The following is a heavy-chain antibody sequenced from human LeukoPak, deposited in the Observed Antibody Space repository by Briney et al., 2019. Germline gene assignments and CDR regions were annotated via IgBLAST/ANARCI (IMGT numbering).Heavy chain of an antibody. D-gene: IGHD3-10*01. J-gene: IGHJ4*02. CDR3: ARDLSMVRGPPFDY. V-gene: IGHV3-21*01. Sequence: GGSLRLSCAASGFTFSSYSMNWVRQAPGKGLEWVSSISSSSYIYYADSVKGRFTISRDNAKNSLYLQMNSLRAEDTAVYYCARDLSMVRGPPFDYWGQGTLVTVSS. CDR1: GFTFSSYS. CDR2: ISSSSYI.